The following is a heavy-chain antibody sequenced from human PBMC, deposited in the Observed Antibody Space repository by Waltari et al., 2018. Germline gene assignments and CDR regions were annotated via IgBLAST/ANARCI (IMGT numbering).Heavy chain of an antibody. V-gene: IGHV3-21*01. CDR2: IDSGSSYI. J-gene: IGHJ1*01. Sequence: EVQLVESGGGLVKPGGSLRLSCVASGFTFTTSTMNWVRQAPGKGLEWVAFIDSGSSYIYDADSVKGRFTISRDNAKNSLSLQMNSLRAEDTALYFWARGPYGERYFQDWGQGTLVSVSS. CDR1: GFTFTTST. CDR3: ARGPYGERYFQD. D-gene: IGHD2-21*01.